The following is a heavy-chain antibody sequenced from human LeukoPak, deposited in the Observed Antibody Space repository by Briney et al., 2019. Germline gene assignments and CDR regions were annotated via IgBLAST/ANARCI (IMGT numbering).Heavy chain of an antibody. CDR2: VYYSKTT. CDR3: ARHYDTLPSVDY. CDR1: GYSISSGYY. Sequence: SETLSLTCTVSGYSISSGYYWGWIRQPPGKGLEWIGSVYYSKTTFYNPSLQSRVTISFDTSKNQFSLKLSSVTAADTAVYYCARHYDTLPSVDYWGQGTLVTVSS. V-gene: IGHV4-38-2*02. J-gene: IGHJ4*02. D-gene: IGHD3-22*01.